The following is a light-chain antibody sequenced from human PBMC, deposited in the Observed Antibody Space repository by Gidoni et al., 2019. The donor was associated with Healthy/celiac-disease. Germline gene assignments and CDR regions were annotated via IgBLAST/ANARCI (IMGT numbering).Light chain of an antibody. CDR3: QQYYSTPFT. Sequence: DIVMTQSPDSLAVSLGERATINCKSSQSVFYSSNNKNYLAWYQQKPGQPPKLLMYWASTRESGVPDRFRGSGSGTDFTLTISSLQAEDVAVYYCQQYYSTPFTFGPGTKVDIK. CDR2: WAS. CDR1: QSVFYSSNNKNY. J-gene: IGKJ3*01. V-gene: IGKV4-1*01.